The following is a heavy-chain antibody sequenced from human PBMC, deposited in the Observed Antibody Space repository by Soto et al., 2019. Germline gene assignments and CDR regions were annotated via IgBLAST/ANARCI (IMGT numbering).Heavy chain of an antibody. CDR2: IYYSGST. J-gene: IGHJ4*02. Sequence: SETLSLTCTVSGGSISSGGYYWSWIRQHPGKGLEWIGYIYYSGSTYYNPSLKSRVTISVDTSKNQFSLKLSSVTAADTAVYYCERSSTSATYFDYGGKGTLVTVSS. V-gene: IGHV4-31*03. D-gene: IGHD2-2*01. CDR1: GGSISSGGYY. CDR3: ERSSTSATYFDY.